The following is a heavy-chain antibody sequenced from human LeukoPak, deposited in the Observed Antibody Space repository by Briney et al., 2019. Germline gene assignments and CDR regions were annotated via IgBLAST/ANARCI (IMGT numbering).Heavy chain of an antibody. V-gene: IGHV3-48*01. CDR2: VGISSGNT. Sequence: GGSLRLSCAASGFTFSDYSMNWVRQAPGKGLEWISYVGISSGNTKYADSVKGRFTISGDKAKDSLYLQMNSLRVEDTAVYYCARDTKYAFDNWGQGTLVTVSS. CDR3: ARDTKYAFDN. J-gene: IGHJ4*02. CDR1: GFTFSDYS. D-gene: IGHD2-2*01.